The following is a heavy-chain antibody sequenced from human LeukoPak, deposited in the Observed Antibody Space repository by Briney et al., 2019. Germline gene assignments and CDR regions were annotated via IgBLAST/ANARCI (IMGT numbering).Heavy chain of an antibody. Sequence: PGGSLRLSCTASGFTFSTSDMSWVRQAPGKGLEWVSSISASAFSTFYADSLKGRFTVSRDNSKNTLYLQMNSLRAEDTAVYYCAQAFLSVAGAFWYFDLWGRGTLVTVSS. CDR3: AQAFLSVAGAFWYFDL. CDR1: GFTFSTSD. V-gene: IGHV3-23*01. J-gene: IGHJ2*01. D-gene: IGHD6-19*01. CDR2: ISASAFST.